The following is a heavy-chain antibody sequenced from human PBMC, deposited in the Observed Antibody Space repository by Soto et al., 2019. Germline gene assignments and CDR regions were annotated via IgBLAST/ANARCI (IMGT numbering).Heavy chain of an antibody. CDR1: GGSISSYY. CDR3: ARDGWGDYGDRYYYYYGMDV. Sequence: SETLSFTCTVSGGSISSYYWSWIRQPPGKGLEWIGYIYYSGSTNYNPSLKSRVTISVDTSKNQFSLKLSSVTAADTAVYYCARDGWGDYGDRYYYYYGMDVWGHGTTVTVSS. V-gene: IGHV4-59*01. J-gene: IGHJ6*02. CDR2: IYYSGST. D-gene: IGHD4-17*01.